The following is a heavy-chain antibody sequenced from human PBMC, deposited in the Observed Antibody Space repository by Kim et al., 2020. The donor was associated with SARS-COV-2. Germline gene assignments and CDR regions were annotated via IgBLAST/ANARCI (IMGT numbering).Heavy chain of an antibody. Sequence: GGSLRLSCAASGFTFSSYAMSWVRQAPGKGLEWVSAISGSGGSTYYADPVKGRFTISRDNSKNTLYLQMNSLRAEDTAVYYCAKDWLYYYDSSANWGQGTLVTVSS. CDR1: GFTFSSYA. CDR2: ISGSGGST. J-gene: IGHJ4*02. V-gene: IGHV3-23*01. CDR3: AKDWLYYYDSSAN. D-gene: IGHD3-22*01.